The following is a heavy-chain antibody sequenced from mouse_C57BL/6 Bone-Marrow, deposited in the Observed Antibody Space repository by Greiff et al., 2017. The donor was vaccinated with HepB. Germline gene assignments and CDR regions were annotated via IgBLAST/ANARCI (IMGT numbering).Heavy chain of an antibody. V-gene: IGHV5-4*01. CDR3: ARDSRWLPYYFDY. CDR2: ISDGGSYT. J-gene: IGHJ2*01. CDR1: GFTFSSYA. D-gene: IGHD2-3*01. Sequence: EVKVIESGGGLVKPGGSLKLSCAASGFTFSSYAMSWVRQTPEKRLEWVATISDGGSYTYYPDNVKGRFTISRDNAKNNLYLQMSHLEAEDTAMYYCARDSRWLPYYFDYWGQGTTLTVSS.